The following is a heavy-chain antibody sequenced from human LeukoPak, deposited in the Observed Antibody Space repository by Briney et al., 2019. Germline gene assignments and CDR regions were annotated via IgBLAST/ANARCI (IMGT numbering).Heavy chain of an antibody. CDR1: GFTVSSYA. D-gene: IGHD6-19*01. CDR2: ISGSSGGT. J-gene: IGHJ1*01. CDR3: AKVFSGFTPN. Sequence: GGSRRLSCAASGFTVSSYAMSWVRQAPGKGLEWVSAISGSSGGTYYADSVKGRFTISRDNSKNTLYLQMNSLRAEDTAVYYCAKVFSGFTPNWGQGTLVTVSS. V-gene: IGHV3-23*01.